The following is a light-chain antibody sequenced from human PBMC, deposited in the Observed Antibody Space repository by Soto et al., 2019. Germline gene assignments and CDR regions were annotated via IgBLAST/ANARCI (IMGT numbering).Light chain of an antibody. CDR3: QQYDSSHWT. J-gene: IGKJ1*01. CDR2: GAS. CDR1: QSVSSSF. Sequence: EIVLTQSPGTLSLSPGERATLSCRASQSVSSSFLAWYQQKPGQAPRLLIYGASSRATGIPDRFSGSGSGTDFTLTISRLEPEDFAVYYCQQYDSSHWTFGQGTKVEIK. V-gene: IGKV3-20*01.